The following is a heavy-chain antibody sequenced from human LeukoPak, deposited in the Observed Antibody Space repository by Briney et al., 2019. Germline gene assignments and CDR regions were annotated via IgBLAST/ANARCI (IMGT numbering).Heavy chain of an antibody. CDR1: GFTFSSYS. CDR3: ARDRRYYDILTGYYRTYNWFDP. CDR2: ISGSGGST. J-gene: IGHJ5*02. V-gene: IGHV3-23*01. D-gene: IGHD3-9*01. Sequence: GSLRLSCAASGFTFSSYSMNWVRQAPGKGLEWVSAISGSGGSTYYADSVKGRFTISRDNSKNTLYLQMNSLRAEDTAVYYCARDRRYYDILTGYYRTYNWFDPWGQGTLVTVSS.